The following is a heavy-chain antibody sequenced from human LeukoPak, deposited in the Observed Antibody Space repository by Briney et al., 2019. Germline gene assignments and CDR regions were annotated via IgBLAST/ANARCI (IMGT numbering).Heavy chain of an antibody. Sequence: SVKVSCKASGGTFSSYAISWVRQAPGQGLEWMGGIIPIFGTANYAQKFQGRVTITADESTSTAYMELSSLRSEDTAVYYCARAKEHYDLWSGYSWFDPWGQGTLVTVSS. V-gene: IGHV1-69*13. J-gene: IGHJ5*02. D-gene: IGHD3-3*01. CDR1: GGTFSSYA. CDR2: IIPIFGTA. CDR3: ARAKEHYDLWSGYSWFDP.